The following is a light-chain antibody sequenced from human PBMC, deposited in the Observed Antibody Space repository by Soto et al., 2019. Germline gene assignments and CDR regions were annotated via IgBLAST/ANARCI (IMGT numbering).Light chain of an antibody. V-gene: IGKV3-11*01. CDR3: QQRFILSPVT. J-gene: IGKJ4*01. CDR2: DAS. CDR1: QSVGSD. Sequence: EVVLTQSPATLSLSPGERATLSCRASQSVGSDLAWYQQKPGQAPSLLIYDASNRATGILARFSGRGSWTDFTLTISSLEPEDFAVDYCQQRFILSPVTFGGGTNVEIK.